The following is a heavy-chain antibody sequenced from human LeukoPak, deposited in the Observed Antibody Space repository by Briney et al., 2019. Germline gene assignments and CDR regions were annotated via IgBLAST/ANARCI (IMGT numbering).Heavy chain of an antibody. J-gene: IGHJ6*02. Sequence: PGGSLRLSCAASGFTFSSYSMNWVRQAPGKGLEWVSSISSSSSYIYYADSVKGRFTISRDNSKNTLYLQMNSLRAEDTAVYYCARCSDSGMDVWGQGTTVTVSS. V-gene: IGHV3-21*01. CDR2: ISSSSSYI. CDR1: GFTFSSYS. CDR3: ARCSDSGMDV. D-gene: IGHD5-12*01.